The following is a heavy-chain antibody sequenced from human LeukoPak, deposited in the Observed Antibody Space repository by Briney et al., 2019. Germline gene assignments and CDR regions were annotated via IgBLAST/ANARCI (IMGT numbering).Heavy chain of an antibody. J-gene: IGHJ4*02. V-gene: IGHV4-59*08. Sequence: SETLSLTCTVSGGSISTYYWSWIRQPPGKGLEWIGYIYYSGSTNYNPSLKSRVTMSVDTSKNQFSLKLNSVTAADTAVYYCARRSGYYYGVIDWGQGTLVTVSS. CDR3: ARRSGYYYGVID. CDR2: IYYSGST. CDR1: GGSISTYY. D-gene: IGHD3-22*01.